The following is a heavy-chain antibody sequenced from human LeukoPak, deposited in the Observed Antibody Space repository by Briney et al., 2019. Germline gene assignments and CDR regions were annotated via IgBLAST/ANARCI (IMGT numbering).Heavy chain of an antibody. CDR3: ARDLYDAFDI. Sequence: GGSLRLSCAASGFTVSSNYMSWIRQAPGKGLEWVSVIYSGGSTYYADSVKGRFTISRDNSKNTLYLQMNSLRAEDTAVYYCARDLYDAFDIWGQGTMVTVSS. CDR2: IYSGGST. CDR1: GFTVSSNY. V-gene: IGHV3-66*01. J-gene: IGHJ3*02.